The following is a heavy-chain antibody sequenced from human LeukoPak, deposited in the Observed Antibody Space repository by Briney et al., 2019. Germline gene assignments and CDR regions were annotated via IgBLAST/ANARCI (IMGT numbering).Heavy chain of an antibody. Sequence: GGSLRLSCAAPGFTFSNYYISWIRQAPGKGLEWVSYISSSAITMYYADSVKGRFTISRDNAKNSLYLQMNSLRAEDTAVYYCARANNWNYPYYFDYWGQGTLVTVSS. CDR2: ISSSAITM. D-gene: IGHD1-7*01. V-gene: IGHV3-11*01. J-gene: IGHJ4*02. CDR1: GFTFSNYY. CDR3: ARANNWNYPYYFDY.